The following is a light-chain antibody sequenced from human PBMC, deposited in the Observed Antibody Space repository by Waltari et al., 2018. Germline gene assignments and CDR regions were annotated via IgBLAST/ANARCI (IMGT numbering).Light chain of an antibody. CDR1: SSNIGSNY. CDR2: RNK. V-gene: IGLV1-47*01. CDR3: AAWDGSLGGRV. Sequence: QSLLTQPPPASGTPGQRVTIPCSGSSSNIGSNYLYWYQQPPGAAPKLLICRNKRRPAGGPGRFSGSKSGASASLAISGLRSEDEADYYCAAWDGSLGGRVFGGGTELTVL. J-gene: IGLJ3*02.